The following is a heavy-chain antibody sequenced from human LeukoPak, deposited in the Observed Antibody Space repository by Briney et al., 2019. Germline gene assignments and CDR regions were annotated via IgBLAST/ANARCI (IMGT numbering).Heavy chain of an antibody. D-gene: IGHD3-3*01. J-gene: IGHJ4*02. CDR3: AREAYYDFWGGYSLYFDY. Sequence: GGSLRLSCAASGFTFSSYWMSWVRQAPGKGLEWVANIKQDGSEKYYVDSVKGRFTISRDNAKNSLYLQMNSLRAEDTAVYYCAREAYYDFWGGYSLYFDYWGQGTLVTVSS. V-gene: IGHV3-7*01. CDR2: IKQDGSEK. CDR1: GFTFSSYW.